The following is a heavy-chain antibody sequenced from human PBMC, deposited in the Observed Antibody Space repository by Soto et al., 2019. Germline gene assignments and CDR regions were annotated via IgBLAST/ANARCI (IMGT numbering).Heavy chain of an antibody. V-gene: IGHV4-4*07. D-gene: IGHD5-18*01. CDR3: ASEGTAMKLHY. CDR1: GVSISNYY. J-gene: IGHJ4*02. Sequence: LSLTCTVSGVSISNYYWTWIRQPAGKGLEWIGRIFPSGSTNYNPSLRGRVTMSVDTSKNLFSLKLSSVTAADTALYYCASEGTAMKLHYWGQGTLVTVSS. CDR2: IFPSGST.